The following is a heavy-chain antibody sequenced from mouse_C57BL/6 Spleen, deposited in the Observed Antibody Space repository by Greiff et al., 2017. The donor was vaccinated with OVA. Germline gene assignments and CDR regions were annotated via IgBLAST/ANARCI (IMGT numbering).Heavy chain of an antibody. V-gene: IGHV1-50*01. CDR2: IDPSDSYT. Sequence: VQLQQPGAELVKPGASVKLSCKASGYTFTNYWMQWVKQRPGQGLEWIGEIDPSDSYTNYNQKFKGKATLPVDTSSSTAYMQLSSLTSEDSAVYYCARLLFNPSYYFDYWGQGTTLTVSS. CDR1: GYTFTNYW. J-gene: IGHJ2*01. CDR3: ARLLFNPSYYFDY. D-gene: IGHD1-1*01.